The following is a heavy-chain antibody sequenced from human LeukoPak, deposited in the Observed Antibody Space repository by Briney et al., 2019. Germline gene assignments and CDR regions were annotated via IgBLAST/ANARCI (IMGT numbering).Heavy chain of an antibody. Sequence: SETLSLTCTVSGGSISPITSSTYYWGWIRQAPGKGLEWIGSLFYGENTHYNPFLKSRATLSVDASNNQFSLKLTSVTAADTAVYYCARHVRIHSGSLYNYYNWFDPWGQGTLVTVSS. CDR3: ARHVRIHSGSLYNYYNWFDP. V-gene: IGHV4-39*01. CDR1: GGSISPITSSTYY. J-gene: IGHJ5*02. CDR2: LFYGENT. D-gene: IGHD3-10*01.